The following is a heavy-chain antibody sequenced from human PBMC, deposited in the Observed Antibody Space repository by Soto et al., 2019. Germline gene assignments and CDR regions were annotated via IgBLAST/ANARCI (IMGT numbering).Heavy chain of an antibody. CDR2: IIPIQNKA. J-gene: IGHJ6*03. Sequence: QVQLVQSGAELKKPGSSVKVSCEASGGSFISYSFTWVRPAPGQGLEWMGRIIPIQNKANYTLKFQDRDTITPDSSKMTAYMELRSLRPEYTAVYYCAKSLRVLDHANMDGWGKGTPVTVSS. CDR1: GGSFISYS. V-gene: IGHV1-69*02. D-gene: IGHD3-10*02. CDR3: AKSLRVLDHANMDG.